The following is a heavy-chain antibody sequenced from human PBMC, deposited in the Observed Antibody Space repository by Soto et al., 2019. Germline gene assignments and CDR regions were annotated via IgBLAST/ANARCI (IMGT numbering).Heavy chain of an antibody. CDR3: GRGRSGQIVVFY. J-gene: IGHJ4*02. D-gene: IGHD1-26*01. CDR1: GYTFTGHY. CDR2: IGPETGAT. V-gene: IGHV1-2*02. Sequence: ASVKVSCKASGYTFTGHYIHWVRQAPEQGPEWMGEIGPETGATRYAQKFQGRVTMTRDMSITTVYMELNNLSPDDTAVYYCGRGRSGQIVVFYWGQGTPVTAPQ.